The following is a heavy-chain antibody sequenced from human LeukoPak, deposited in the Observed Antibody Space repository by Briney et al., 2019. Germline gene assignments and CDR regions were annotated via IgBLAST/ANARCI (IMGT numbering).Heavy chain of an antibody. CDR3: ATPESAIAGKDAFHI. Sequence: ASVKVSCKASGGTFSSYAISWVRQAPGQGLEWMGWMNPNSGNTGYAQKFQGRVTITTDASTSTSYMELRSLISDDTAVYYCATPESAIAGKDAFHIWGQGTMVTVSS. D-gene: IGHD2-2*01. CDR2: MNPNSGNT. V-gene: IGHV1-8*03. CDR1: GGTFSSYA. J-gene: IGHJ3*02.